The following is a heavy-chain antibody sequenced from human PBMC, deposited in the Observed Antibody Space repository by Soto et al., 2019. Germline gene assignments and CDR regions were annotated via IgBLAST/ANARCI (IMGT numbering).Heavy chain of an antibody. D-gene: IGHD4-17*01. J-gene: IGHJ5*02. V-gene: IGHV3-49*04. CDR1: GFTFVDYA. CDR3: IREDYGGKPDSS. Sequence: EVQLLESRGGVVQPGRSLRLAFTGSGFTFVDYAMTCVRQAPGKGLEWVCFIRSKAFGGTTDYAASVKGRFLISRDDSKSIAYLQMHSVKTEDTAVYYCIREDYGGKPDSSWCLGTLVTVSS. CDR2: IRSKAFGGTT.